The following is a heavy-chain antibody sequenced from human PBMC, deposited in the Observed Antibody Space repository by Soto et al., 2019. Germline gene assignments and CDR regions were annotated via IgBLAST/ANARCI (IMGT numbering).Heavy chain of an antibody. D-gene: IGHD2-15*01. CDR3: ARVCRSRGSCYSDGNDY. CDR1: GGSISSGDYY. J-gene: IGHJ4*02. CDR2: IYYSGST. Sequence: SETLSLTCTVSGGSISSGDYYWSWIRQPPGKGLEWIGYIYYSGSTYYNPSLKSRVTISVDTSKNQFSLKLSSVTAADTAVYYCARVCRSRGSCYSDGNDYWGQGTLVTVSS. V-gene: IGHV4-30-4*01.